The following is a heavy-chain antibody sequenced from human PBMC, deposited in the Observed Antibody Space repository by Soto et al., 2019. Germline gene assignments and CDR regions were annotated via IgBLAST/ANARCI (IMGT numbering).Heavy chain of an antibody. CDR3: ARGGTSGSAVYNWFDP. CDR1: GASVSSHS. CDR2: IHYSGGT. J-gene: IGHJ5*02. Sequence: SETLSLTCSVTGASVSSHSCSWIRQSPGKGLEWIGYIHYSGGTNYTPSLRSRVTISVETSKNQLSLNLTSLTAADTAVYYCARGGTSGSAVYNWFDPWGQGTLVTVSS. V-gene: IGHV4-59*02. D-gene: IGHD3-10*01.